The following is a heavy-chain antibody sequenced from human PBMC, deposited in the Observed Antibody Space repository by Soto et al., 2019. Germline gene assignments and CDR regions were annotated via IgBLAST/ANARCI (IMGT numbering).Heavy chain of an antibody. J-gene: IGHJ4*02. CDR2: ISGSGGST. CDR3: AMTLYGSGIYFEYYFDY. Sequence: EVQLLESGGGLVQPGGSLRLSCAASGFTFSSYAMSWVRQAPGKGLEWVSAISGSGGSTYYADSVKGRFTISRDNSKNTLYLQLNSLRAEDTAVYYCAMTLYGSGIYFEYYFDYWVQGTLVTVSS. D-gene: IGHD3-10*01. CDR1: GFTFSSYA. V-gene: IGHV3-23*01.